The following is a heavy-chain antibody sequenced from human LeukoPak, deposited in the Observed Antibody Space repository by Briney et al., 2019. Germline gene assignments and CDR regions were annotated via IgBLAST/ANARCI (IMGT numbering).Heavy chain of an antibody. CDR1: GFTFSSYA. D-gene: IGHD6-19*01. J-gene: IGHJ6*02. CDR3: ANVVTGTTYYYYYGMDV. Sequence: RPGGSLRLSCAASGFTFSSYAMSWVRQAPGKGLEWVSAISGSGGSTYYADSVKGRFTISRDNSKNTLYLQMNSLRAEDTAVYYCANVVTGTTYYYYYGMDVWGQGTTVTVSS. CDR2: ISGSGGST. V-gene: IGHV3-23*01.